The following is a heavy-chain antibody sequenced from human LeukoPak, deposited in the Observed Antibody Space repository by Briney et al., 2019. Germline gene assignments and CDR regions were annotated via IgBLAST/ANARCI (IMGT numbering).Heavy chain of an antibody. J-gene: IGHJ1*01. CDR1: GYTFTSYG. CDR3: AVSAPGHCSGGSCYSPHAEYFQH. D-gene: IGHD2-15*01. CDR2: ISAYNGNT. Sequence: GASVKVSCKASGYTFTSYGISWVRQAPGQGLEWMGWISAYNGNTNYAQKLQGRVTMTTDTSTSTAYMELRSLRSDDTAVYYCAVSAPGHCSGGSCYSPHAEYFQHWGQGTLVTVSS. V-gene: IGHV1-18*01.